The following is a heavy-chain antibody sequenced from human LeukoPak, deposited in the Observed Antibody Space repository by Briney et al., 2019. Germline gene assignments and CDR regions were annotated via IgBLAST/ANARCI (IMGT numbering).Heavy chain of an antibody. V-gene: IGHV3-23*01. CDR2: ISGSGGST. Sequence: QAGGPLRLSCAASGFTFSSYAMSWVRQAPGKGLEWVSAISGSGGSTYYADSVKGRFTISRDNSKNTLYLQMNSLRAEDTAVYYCAKARRPGGPSECWGQGTLVTVSS. J-gene: IGHJ4*02. CDR1: GFTFSSYA. D-gene: IGHD3-3*01. CDR3: AKARRPGGPSEC.